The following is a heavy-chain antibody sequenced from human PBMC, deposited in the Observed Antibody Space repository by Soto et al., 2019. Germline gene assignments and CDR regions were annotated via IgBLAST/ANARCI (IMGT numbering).Heavy chain of an antibody. D-gene: IGHD3-10*01. Sequence: PGGSLRLSCAASGFTFSSYSMNWVRQAPGKGLEWVSYISSSSSTIYYADSVKGRFTISRDNAKNSLYLQMNSLRAEDTAVYYCARRYYYGSGSYYPPNNNWFDPWGQGTLVTVSS. V-gene: IGHV3-48*01. CDR3: ARRYYYGSGSYYPPNNNWFDP. CDR2: ISSSSSTI. J-gene: IGHJ5*02. CDR1: GFTFSSYS.